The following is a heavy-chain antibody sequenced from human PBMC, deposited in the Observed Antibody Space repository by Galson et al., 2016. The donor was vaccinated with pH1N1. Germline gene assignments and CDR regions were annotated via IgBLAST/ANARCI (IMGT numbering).Heavy chain of an antibody. CDR2: IYTSGST. J-gene: IGHJ6*02. V-gene: IGHV4-4*07. D-gene: IGHD2-2*01. CDR1: SGSLSSYY. CDR3: AREYLVVEEGWEYGLDV. Sequence: ETLSLTCTVSSGSLSSYYWSWIRQPAGKGREWIGRIYTSGSTTYNPSLRSRVTMSVDTSRNKFSLKLTSLPAAASAVYYCAREYLVVEEGWEYGLDVWGQGTTVTVSS.